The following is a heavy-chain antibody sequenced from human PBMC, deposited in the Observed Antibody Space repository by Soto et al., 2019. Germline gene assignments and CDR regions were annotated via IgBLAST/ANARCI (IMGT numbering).Heavy chain of an antibody. V-gene: IGHV3-30*18. CDR2: ISYDGSNE. D-gene: IGHD6-13*01. CDR1: GFTVRSYG. J-gene: IGHJ4*02. CDR3: AKDKTSDGTLEFDH. Sequence: QVQLVASGGGVVQPGRSLRLSCAASGFTVRSYGMHWVRQAPGKGMEWVSVISYDGSNENYADSVKGRFTISRDNSKTTLYLQVNSRRTEDTAVYYCAKDKTSDGTLEFDHWGQGNLLIVS.